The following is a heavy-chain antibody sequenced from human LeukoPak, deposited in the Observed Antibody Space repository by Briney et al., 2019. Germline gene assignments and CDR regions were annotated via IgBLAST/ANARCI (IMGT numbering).Heavy chain of an antibody. V-gene: IGHV3-23*01. J-gene: IGHJ6*03. CDR2: ISGSGGST. CDR3: ARDHRGSGSRYYYYYMDV. D-gene: IGHD3-10*01. CDR1: GFTFSSYA. Sequence: PGGSLRLSCAASGFTFSSYAMSCVRQAPGKGLEWVSAISGSGGSTYYADSVKGRFTISRDNSKNTLYLQMNSLRAEDTAVYYCARDHRGSGSRYYYYYMDVWGKGTTVTISS.